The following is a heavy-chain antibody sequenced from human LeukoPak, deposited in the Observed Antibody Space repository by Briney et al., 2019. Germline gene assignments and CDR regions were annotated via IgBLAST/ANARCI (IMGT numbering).Heavy chain of an antibody. CDR2: IYPGDSNT. V-gene: IGHV5-51*01. CDR3: ARLTGTYYYAPNWFDP. D-gene: IGHD3-10*01. J-gene: IGHJ5*02. Sequence: GESLKISFKGSGYSFTSYWIAWVRQMPGKGLEWMGIIYPGDSNTRYSPSFQGQVTISADKSISTAYLQWSSLKASDTAMYYCARLTGTYYYAPNWFDPWGQGTLVTVSS. CDR1: GYSFTSYW.